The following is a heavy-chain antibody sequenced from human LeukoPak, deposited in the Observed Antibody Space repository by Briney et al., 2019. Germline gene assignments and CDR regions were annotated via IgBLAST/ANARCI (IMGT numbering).Heavy chain of an antibody. Sequence: SETLSLTCAVYGGPFRGNYWGWIRQPPGGGLEWIGEINHSGSTNYNPSLKSRVTISVDTSKNQFSLKLSSVTAADTAVYYCASLYSNPSSYWGQGTLVTVSS. CDR1: GGPFRGNY. V-gene: IGHV4-34*01. J-gene: IGHJ4*02. D-gene: IGHD4-11*01. CDR3: ASLYSNPSSY. CDR2: INHSGST.